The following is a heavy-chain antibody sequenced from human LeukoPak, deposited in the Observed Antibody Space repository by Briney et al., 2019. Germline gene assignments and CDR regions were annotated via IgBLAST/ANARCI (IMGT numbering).Heavy chain of an antibody. Sequence: GGSLRLSCAASGFTFSSYSMNWVRQAPGKGLEWVSSISSSSSYIYYADSVKGRFTISRDNAKNSLYLQMNSLRAEDTAVYYCARDVPEGYGDLDDAFDIWGQGTMVTVSS. CDR1: GFTFSSYS. D-gene: IGHD4-17*01. CDR2: ISSSSSYI. CDR3: ARDVPEGYGDLDDAFDI. V-gene: IGHV3-21*01. J-gene: IGHJ3*02.